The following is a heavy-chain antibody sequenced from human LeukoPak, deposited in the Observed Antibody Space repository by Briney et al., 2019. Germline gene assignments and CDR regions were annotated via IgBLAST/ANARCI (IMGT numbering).Heavy chain of an antibody. Sequence: ASVKVSCNASGYTFTSYDVNWVRQATGQGLEWMGWMNANSGNTGYAQKFQGRVTMTRNTSISTAYMELSSLRSEDTAVYYCARGSGRNGAFDIWGQGTMVTVSS. V-gene: IGHV1-8*01. D-gene: IGHD3-10*01. CDR1: GYTFTSYD. J-gene: IGHJ3*02. CDR3: ARGSGRNGAFDI. CDR2: MNANSGNT.